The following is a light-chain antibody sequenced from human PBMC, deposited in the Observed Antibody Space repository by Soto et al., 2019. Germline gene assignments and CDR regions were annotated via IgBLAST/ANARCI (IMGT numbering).Light chain of an antibody. V-gene: IGKV1-5*01. J-gene: IGKJ4*01. CDR2: DGS. Sequence: DIQMTQSPSTLSASVGDRVTITCRASQSISIWLAWYQQKPGKAPNLLIYDGSNLRSGVPSRFSGSGSGTECTLTISSLQRDDVATDYCQQYDGFSPLTFGGGTKVEIK. CDR3: QQYDGFSPLT. CDR1: QSISIW.